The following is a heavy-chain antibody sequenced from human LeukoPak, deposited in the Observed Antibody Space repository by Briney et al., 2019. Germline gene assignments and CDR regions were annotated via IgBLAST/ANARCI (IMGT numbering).Heavy chain of an antibody. Sequence: GGSLRLSCAASGFTFSSYSMNWVRQAPGKGLEWVSSISSSSYIYYADSVKGRFTISRDNAKNSLYLQMNSLRAEDTAVYYCARKRGRVGAVDYWGQGTLVTVSS. CDR1: GFTFSSYS. V-gene: IGHV3-21*01. CDR2: ISSSSYI. CDR3: ARKRGRVGAVDY. J-gene: IGHJ4*02. D-gene: IGHD1-26*01.